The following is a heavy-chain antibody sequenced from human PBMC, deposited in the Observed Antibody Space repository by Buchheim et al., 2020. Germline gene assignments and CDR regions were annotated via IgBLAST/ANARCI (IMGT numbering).Heavy chain of an antibody. D-gene: IGHD2-2*01. Sequence: QVQLQQWGAGLLKPSETLSLTCAVYGGSFSGYYWSWIRQPPGKGLEWIGEINHSGSTNYNPSLKSRVTISVDTSKNQFSLKLSSVTAADTAVYYCARGFSRFGCSSTSCRGAGYYYYYGMDVWGQGTT. CDR2: INHSGST. CDR1: GGSFSGYY. CDR3: ARGFSRFGCSSTSCRGAGYYYYYGMDV. J-gene: IGHJ6*02. V-gene: IGHV4-34*01.